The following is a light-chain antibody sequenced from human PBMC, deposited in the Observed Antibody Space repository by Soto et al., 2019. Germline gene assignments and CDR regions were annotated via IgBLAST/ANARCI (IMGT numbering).Light chain of an antibody. Sequence: QSVLTQPASVSGSPGQSITISCTGTNSDVGGYNYVSWYQHHPGKAPKLIIFDVSDRPSGISDRFSASKSGNTASLTISGLQAEDEADYYCCSYSSGSTPWVFGTGTKVTVL. J-gene: IGLJ1*01. CDR2: DVS. CDR3: CSYSSGSTPWV. CDR1: NSDVGGYNY. V-gene: IGLV2-14*03.